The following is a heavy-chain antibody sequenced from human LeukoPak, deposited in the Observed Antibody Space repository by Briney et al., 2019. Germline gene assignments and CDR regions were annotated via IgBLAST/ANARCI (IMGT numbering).Heavy chain of an antibody. V-gene: IGHV1-2*06. D-gene: IGHD3-22*01. CDR2: INPNSGGT. J-gene: IGHJ4*02. CDR3: ARGGNSAYSIGY. CDR1: GYTFTDYY. Sequence: ASVKVSCKASGYTFTDYYMHWVRQAPGQGLAWMGRINPNSGGTSYAQKFQGGVTMTRDTSISTAYMESSRLRSDDTAVYYCARGGNSAYSIGYWGQGTLVTVSS.